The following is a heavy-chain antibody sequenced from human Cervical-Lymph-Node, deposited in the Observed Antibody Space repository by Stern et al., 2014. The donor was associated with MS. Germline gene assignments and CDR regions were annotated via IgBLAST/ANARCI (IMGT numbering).Heavy chain of an antibody. J-gene: IGHJ4*02. CDR3: AKVRFSLGVVGVAVGYYFDY. CDR1: AFTFSGYG. Sequence: VQLVESGGGVVQRGRSLRVSCAASAFTFSGYGMHWVRQAPGKGLEWVAAISYDGRNTYYADSVRGRFTVTRDNTKNTLYLQMNSLRVDDTAVYFCAKVRFSLGVVGVAVGYYFDYWGQGTLVTVSS. CDR2: ISYDGRNT. D-gene: IGHD3-3*01. V-gene: IGHV3-30*18.